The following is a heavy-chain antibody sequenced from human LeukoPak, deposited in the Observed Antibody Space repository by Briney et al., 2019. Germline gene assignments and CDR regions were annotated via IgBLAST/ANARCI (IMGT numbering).Heavy chain of an antibody. V-gene: IGHV3-64*01. J-gene: IGHJ4*02. CDR3: ARGGYGDYRWVYFYY. D-gene: IGHD4-17*01. Sequence: PGGSQRLSCAASGFTFSSYAMHWVRQAPGKGLEYVSAISSIGGSTYYANSVKGRFTISRDNSKNTLYLQMGSLRAEDMAVYYCARGGYGDYRWVYFYYWGQGTLVTVSS. CDR1: GFTFSSYA. CDR2: ISSIGGST.